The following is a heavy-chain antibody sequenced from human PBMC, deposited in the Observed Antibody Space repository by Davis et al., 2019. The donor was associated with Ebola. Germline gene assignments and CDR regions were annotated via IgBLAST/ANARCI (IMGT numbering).Heavy chain of an antibody. CDR3: ARGKWFDP. CDR1: GYTFTSYG. V-gene: IGHV1-18*01. CDR2: ISAYNGNT. Sequence: ASVKVSCKASGYTFTSYGISWVRQAPGQGLEWMGWISAYNGNTNYAQKLQGRVTLTADKATNTAYMELSGLRFDDTAVYYCARGKWFDPWGQGTLVSVTS. J-gene: IGHJ5*02.